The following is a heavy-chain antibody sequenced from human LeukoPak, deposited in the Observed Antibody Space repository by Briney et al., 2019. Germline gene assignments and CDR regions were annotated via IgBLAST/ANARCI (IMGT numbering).Heavy chain of an antibody. CDR3: ARMFMEGYSSGPLIPYYFDY. Sequence: ASLKVSCKASGYTFTDYYVNWVRLAPGQGLEWMGWINPKSGGTHYAQTFQGRVTMTRDTSINTVYMELSSLRSDDTAVYYCARMFMEGYSSGPLIPYYFDYWGQGVPVTVSS. D-gene: IGHD6-25*01. V-gene: IGHV1-2*02. CDR2: INPKSGGT. J-gene: IGHJ4*02. CDR1: GYTFTDYY.